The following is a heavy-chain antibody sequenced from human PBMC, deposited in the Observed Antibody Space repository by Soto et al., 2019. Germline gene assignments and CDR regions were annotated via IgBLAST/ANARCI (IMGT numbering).Heavy chain of an antibody. Sequence: QLQLVQSGSEVKKPGASVKVSCKTSGFTFTNYGFTWVRQAPGKGLEWMGWSSALNGFTNYAQDFQGRVTLTTDSSTNTAYLELRGLRSDDTACYYCAVMTSIAIGVREWGQVTLVSVAS. V-gene: IGHV1-18*01. CDR2: SSALNGFT. CDR3: AVMTSIAIGVRE. D-gene: IGHD6-6*01. J-gene: IGHJ4*02. CDR1: GFTFTNYG.